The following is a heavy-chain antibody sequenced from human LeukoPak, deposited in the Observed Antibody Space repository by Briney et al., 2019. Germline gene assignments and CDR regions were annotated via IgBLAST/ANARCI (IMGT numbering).Heavy chain of an antibody. CDR2: ISAYNGNT. V-gene: IGHV1-18*01. CDR3: ARFHCSSTSCYNFDY. Sequence: ASVKVSCKASGYTFTSYGISWVRQAPGQGLEWMGWISAYNGNTNYAQKLQGRVTMTTDTSTSTAYMELRSLRSDDTAVYYCARFHCSSTSCYNFDYWGQGTLVTVSS. J-gene: IGHJ4*02. D-gene: IGHD2-2*01. CDR1: GYTFTSYG.